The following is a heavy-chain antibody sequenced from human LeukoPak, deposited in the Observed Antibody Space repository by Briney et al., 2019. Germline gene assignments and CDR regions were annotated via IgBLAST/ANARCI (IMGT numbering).Heavy chain of an antibody. D-gene: IGHD5-18*01. CDR2: IYHSGST. Sequence: SETLSLTCAVSGGSISSGGYSWSWIRQPPGKGLEWIGYIYHSGSTYYNPSLKSRVTISVDRSKNQFSLKLSSVTAADTAVYYCARSGWIQLWFGYWGQGTLVTVSS. V-gene: IGHV4-30-2*01. CDR3: ARSGWIQLWFGY. CDR1: GGSISSGGYS. J-gene: IGHJ4*02.